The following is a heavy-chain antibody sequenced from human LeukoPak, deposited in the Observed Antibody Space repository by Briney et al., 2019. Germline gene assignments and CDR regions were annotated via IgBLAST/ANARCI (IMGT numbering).Heavy chain of an antibody. CDR1: GFTVSSNY. V-gene: IGHV3-66*01. D-gene: IGHD3-16*01. J-gene: IGHJ4*02. CDR3: ARSRFVKCDY. CDR2: IYSGGST. Sequence: GGSLRLSCAASGFTVSSNYMSWVRPAPGKGLEWVSVIYSGGSTYYADSVKGRFTISRDNSKNTLYLQMNSLRAEDTAVYYCARSRFVKCDYWGQGTLVTVSS.